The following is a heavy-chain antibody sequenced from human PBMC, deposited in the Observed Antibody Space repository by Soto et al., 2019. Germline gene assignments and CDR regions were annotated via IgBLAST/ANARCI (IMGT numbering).Heavy chain of an antibody. Sequence: PETLSLTCTVSGGSISSYYWSWIRQPAGKGLEWIGRIYTSGSTSYNPTLKSRVTMSVDTSKNQFTLKLSSVTAADTAVYYCARVRLYSSSWYAFDIWGQGTMVTVSS. D-gene: IGHD6-13*01. J-gene: IGHJ3*02. V-gene: IGHV4-4*07. CDR1: GGSISSYY. CDR3: ARVRLYSSSWYAFDI. CDR2: IYTSGST.